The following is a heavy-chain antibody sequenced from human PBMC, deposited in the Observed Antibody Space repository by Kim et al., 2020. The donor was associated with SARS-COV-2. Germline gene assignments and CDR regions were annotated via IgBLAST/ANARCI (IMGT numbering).Heavy chain of an antibody. CDR2: TRNKGEHYTT. Sequence: GGSLRLSCAASGFIFSDHYIDWVRQPPAKGLEWVGRTRNKGEHYTTEYAASVRGRFTVSRDDSKMSLYLQMDSLEIEDTAIYFCATGRFERFQWEYYYNPLDVWGQGTTVTVSS. V-gene: IGHV3-72*01. J-gene: IGHJ6*02. D-gene: IGHD3-10*01. CDR3: ATGRFERFQWEYYYNPLDV. CDR1: GFIFSDHY.